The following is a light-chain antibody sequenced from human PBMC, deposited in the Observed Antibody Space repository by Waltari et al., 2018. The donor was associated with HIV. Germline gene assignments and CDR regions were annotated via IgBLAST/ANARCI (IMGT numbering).Light chain of an antibody. CDR1: SSNIGSNT. CDR2: GNN. Sequence: QSVLPQPPSTSGTPGQRVTISCSGSSSNIGSNTVNWYHHLPGTAPKLLIYGNNQRPSGAPDLFSGSKSGTSASLAISGLQSEDEADYYCAAWDDSLNGLWVFGGGTKLTVL. CDR3: AAWDDSLNGLWV. V-gene: IGLV1-44*01. J-gene: IGLJ3*02.